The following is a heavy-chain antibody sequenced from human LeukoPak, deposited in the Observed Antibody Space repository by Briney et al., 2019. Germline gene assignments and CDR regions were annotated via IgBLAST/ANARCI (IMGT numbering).Heavy chain of an antibody. CDR1: GYTFTGYY. V-gene: IGHV1-2*02. Sequence: GASVKVSCKASGYTFTGYYMHWVRQAPGQGLEWMGWINPNSGGTNYAQKFQGRVTMTRDTSISTAYMELRSLRSDDTAVYYCARDLVGATTVDYWGQGTLVTVSS. CDR3: ARDLVGATTVDY. D-gene: IGHD1-26*01. J-gene: IGHJ4*02. CDR2: INPNSGGT.